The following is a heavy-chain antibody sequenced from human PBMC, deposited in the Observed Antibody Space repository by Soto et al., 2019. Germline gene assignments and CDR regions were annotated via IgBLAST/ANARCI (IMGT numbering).Heavy chain of an antibody. CDR2: IYYSGST. D-gene: IGHD4-17*01. V-gene: IGHV4-39*01. Sequence: QLQLQESGPGLVKPSETLSLTCTVSGGSISSSSYYWGWIRQPPGKGLEWIGSIYYSGSTYYNPSLKSRVTISVDTSKNQFSLKLSSVTAADTAVYYCARLRYGDYEDVWGRGTTVTVSS. CDR3: ARLRYGDYEDV. J-gene: IGHJ6*02. CDR1: GGSISSSSYY.